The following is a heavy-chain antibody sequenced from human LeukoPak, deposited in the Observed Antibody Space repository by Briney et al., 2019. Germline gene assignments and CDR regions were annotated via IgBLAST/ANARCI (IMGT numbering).Heavy chain of an antibody. CDR3: AREAPYSSGWYDY. V-gene: IGHV1-8*01. D-gene: IGHD6-19*01. J-gene: IGHJ4*02. CDR1: GYTSTSYD. CDR2: MNPNSGNT. Sequence: ASVKVSCKASGYTSTSYDINWVRQATGQGLEWMGWMNPNSGNTGYAQKFQGRVTMTRNTSISTAYMELSSLRSEDTAVYYCAREAPYSSGWYDYWGQGTLVTVSS.